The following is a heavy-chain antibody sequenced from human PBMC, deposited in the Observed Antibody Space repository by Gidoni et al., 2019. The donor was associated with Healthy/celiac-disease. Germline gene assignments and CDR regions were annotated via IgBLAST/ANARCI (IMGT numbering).Heavy chain of an antibody. CDR3: ARVGALGGDGSSGWKYYFDY. CDR1: AFTFSSDS. Sequence: EVQLVESGGGLVKPGGSLRLSCAAYAFTFSSDSMNWVRQAPGKGLEWFSSISSSSSYIYYADSVKGRFTISRDNAKNSLYLQMNSLRAEDTAVYYCARVGALGGDGSSGWKYYFDYWGQGTLVTVSS. D-gene: IGHD6-19*01. CDR2: ISSSSSYI. J-gene: IGHJ4*02. V-gene: IGHV3-21*01.